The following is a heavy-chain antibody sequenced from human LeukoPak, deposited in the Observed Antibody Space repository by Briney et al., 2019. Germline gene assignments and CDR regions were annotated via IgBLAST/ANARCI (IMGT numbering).Heavy chain of an antibody. J-gene: IGHJ4*02. V-gene: IGHV3-23*01. D-gene: IGHD3-9*01. CDR3: ARDPGYDILTGYYTPYYFDY. CDR2: ISGSGGST. Sequence: PGGSLRLSCAASGFTFSSYDMSWVRQAPGKGLEWVSGISGSGGSTYYVDSVKGRFTISRDKSKNTMYLQMNSLRAEDTAVYYCARDPGYDILTGYYTPYYFDYWGQGTLVTVSS. CDR1: GFTFSSYD.